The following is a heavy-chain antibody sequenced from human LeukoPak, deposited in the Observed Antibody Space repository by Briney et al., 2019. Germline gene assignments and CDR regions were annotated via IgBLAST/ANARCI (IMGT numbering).Heavy chain of an antibody. CDR1: GGSISSYY. J-gene: IGHJ5*01. CDR3: ARSISGTRSKFDC. CDR2: IYYGRRI. Sequence: SETLSLTCTVSGGSISSYYWSWIRQPPGKGLEWIAYIYYGRRINYNPSLKSRATMSIDTAKNQFSVNLTSVTAADTAVYYCARSISGTRSKFDCWGQGTLVTVSS. V-gene: IGHV4-59*08. D-gene: IGHD1/OR15-1a*01.